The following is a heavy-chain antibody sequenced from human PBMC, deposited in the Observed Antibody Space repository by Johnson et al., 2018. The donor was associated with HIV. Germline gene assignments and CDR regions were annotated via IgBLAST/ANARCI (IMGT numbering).Heavy chain of an antibody. J-gene: IGHJ3*01. Sequence: QMQLVESGGGVVRPGGSLRLSCAASGFTFDDYGMSWVRQSPGKGLEWVAVISYDGNNKYYADSVKGRFTISRDKNSFYLQINGLRGGDTGVYYCAGRSMRSDGCDLWGPGTMVTVSS. V-gene: IGHV3-30*03. D-gene: IGHD2-2*03. CDR3: AGRSMRSDGCDL. CDR2: ISYDGNNK. CDR1: GFTFDDYG.